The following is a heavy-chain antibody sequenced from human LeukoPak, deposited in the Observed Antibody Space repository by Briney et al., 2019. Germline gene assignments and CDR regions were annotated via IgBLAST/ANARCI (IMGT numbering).Heavy chain of an antibody. D-gene: IGHD3-9*01. CDR1: GFTVSSNY. J-gene: IGHJ4*02. V-gene: IGHV3-53*01. Sequence: GGSLRLSCAASGFTVSSNYMSWVRQAPGKGLEGVSVIYSGGSTYYADSVKGRFTISRDNSKNTLYLQMNSLRAEDTAVYYCARGGRYFDWYYPAYWGQGTLVTVSS. CDR3: ARGGRYFDWYYPAY. CDR2: IYSGGST.